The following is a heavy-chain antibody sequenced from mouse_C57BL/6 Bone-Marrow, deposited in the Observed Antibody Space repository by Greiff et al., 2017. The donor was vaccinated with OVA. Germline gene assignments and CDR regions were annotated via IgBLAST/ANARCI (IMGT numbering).Heavy chain of an antibody. CDR3: ARDGKGEAY. V-gene: IGHV1-81*01. CDR2: IYLRSGNI. D-gene: IGHD2-1*01. Sequence: QAHLQQSGAELARPGASVKLSCKASGYTFTSYGLSWVKQRTGQGLEWIGEIYLRSGNINYNEKFKGKATLTADKSSSTAYMELRSLTSEDSAVYFCARDGKGEAYWGQGTLVTVSA. J-gene: IGHJ3*01. CDR1: GYTFTSYG.